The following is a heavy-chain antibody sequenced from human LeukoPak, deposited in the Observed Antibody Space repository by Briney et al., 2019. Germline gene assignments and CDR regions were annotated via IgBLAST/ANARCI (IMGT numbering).Heavy chain of an antibody. Sequence: SETLSLTCTVSGGSTGNYHWNWIRQPAGKGLKWIGRIYTTGSTNFNASLKSRVTMSLDTSEKYFSLKVKSVTAADTAMYYCAREIEGYGSGVFESWGQGIMVTVSS. V-gene: IGHV4-4*07. CDR2: IYTTGST. D-gene: IGHD3-10*01. J-gene: IGHJ3*02. CDR1: GGSTGNYH. CDR3: AREIEGYGSGVFES.